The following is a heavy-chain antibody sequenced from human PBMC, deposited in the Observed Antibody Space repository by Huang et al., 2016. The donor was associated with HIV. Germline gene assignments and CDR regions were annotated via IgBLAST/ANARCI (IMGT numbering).Heavy chain of an antibody. J-gene: IGHJ5*02. V-gene: IGHV1-69*13. CDR2: IIPILGTA. D-gene: IGHD5-18*01. CDR3: ARTAYSYGFRQGYNWFDP. Sequence: QVLLVQSGAEVRKPGSSVKVSCTAFGGTFSSYAISWVRQAPGQGLEGMGGIIPILGTANDTQKYKCRVTITVDESTNTGYMELTRLTSEDTAVYYCARTAYSYGFRQGYNWFDPWGQGTPVTVSS. CDR1: GGTFSSYA.